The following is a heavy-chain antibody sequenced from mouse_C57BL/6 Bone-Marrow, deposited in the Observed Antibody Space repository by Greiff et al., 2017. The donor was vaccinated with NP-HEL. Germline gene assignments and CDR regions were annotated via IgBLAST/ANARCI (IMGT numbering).Heavy chain of an antibody. CDR1: GYTFTDYY. V-gene: IGHV1-76*01. CDR3: ARGGYYGNYVGFAY. D-gene: IGHD2-1*01. CDR2: IYPGSGNT. Sequence: QVQLQQSGAELVRPGASVKLSCKASGYTFTDYYINWVKQRPGQGLEWIARIYPGSGNTYYNEKFKGKATLTAEKSSSTAYMQLSSLTSEDSAVYVCARGGYYGNYVGFAYWGQGTLVTVSA. J-gene: IGHJ3*01.